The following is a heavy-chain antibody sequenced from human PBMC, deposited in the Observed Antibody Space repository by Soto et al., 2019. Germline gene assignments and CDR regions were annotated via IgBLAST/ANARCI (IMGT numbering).Heavy chain of an antibody. Sequence: SVKVSCKASGGTFSSYAISWVRQAPGQGLEWMGGIIPIFGTANYAQKFQGRVTITADESTSTAYMELSSLRSEDTAVYYCARDIPCSGGSCYSSYFDYWGQGTLVTVSS. CDR2: IIPIFGTA. V-gene: IGHV1-69*13. CDR3: ARDIPCSGGSCYSSYFDY. D-gene: IGHD2-15*01. CDR1: GGTFSSYA. J-gene: IGHJ4*02.